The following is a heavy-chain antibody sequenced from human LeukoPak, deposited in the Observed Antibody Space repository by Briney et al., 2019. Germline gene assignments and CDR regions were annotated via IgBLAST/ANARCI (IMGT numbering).Heavy chain of an antibody. CDR3: GYSETYSFDY. CDR2: IRYDVSDK. D-gene: IGHD2-21*01. CDR1: GFTFSSYY. V-gene: IGHV3-30*02. Sequence: GGSLRLSCTASGFTFSSYYWSWVRQAPGKGLEWVAFIRYDVSDKNYSDFVKGRFTISRDNSKNTLDLQMNSLRVEDTAVYYCGYSETYSFDYWGQGTLVTVSS. J-gene: IGHJ4*02.